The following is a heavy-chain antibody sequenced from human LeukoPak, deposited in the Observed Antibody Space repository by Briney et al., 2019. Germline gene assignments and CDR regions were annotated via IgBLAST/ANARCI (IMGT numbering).Heavy chain of an antibody. CDR2: IYYSGHA. CDR3: ARDGHSSGWLDY. J-gene: IGHJ4*02. CDR1: GGSISGYF. D-gene: IGHD6-19*01. V-gene: IGHV4-59*01. Sequence: SETLSLTCTVSGGSISGYFWNWIRQPPGKGLEWIGNIYYSGHANYKPSLKGRVTISLDTSKNQFSLNLTSVTAADTAVYYCARDGHSSGWLDYWGQGALITVSS.